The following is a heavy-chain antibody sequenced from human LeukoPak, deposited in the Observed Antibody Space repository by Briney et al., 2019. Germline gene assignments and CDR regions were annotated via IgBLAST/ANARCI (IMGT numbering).Heavy chain of an antibody. CDR2: IHSGGNT. Sequence: GGSLRLSCAGSGFTFSNHWMSWVRQAPGKGLEWVSVIHSGGNTYYADSVKGRFTISRDNSRNTMDLQMNSLRAEDTAVYYCARCDSSRWNGIDYWGQGTLVTVSS. V-gene: IGHV3-53*01. J-gene: IGHJ4*02. CDR3: ARCDSSRWNGIDY. D-gene: IGHD6-13*01. CDR1: GFTFSNHW.